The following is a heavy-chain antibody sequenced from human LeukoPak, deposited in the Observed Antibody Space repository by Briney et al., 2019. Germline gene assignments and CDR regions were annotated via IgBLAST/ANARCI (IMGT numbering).Heavy chain of an antibody. V-gene: IGHV1-2*02. D-gene: IGHD1-14*01. Sequence: ASVKVSCMASGYTFTSYDINWVRQATGQGLEWMGWINPNSGGTNYAQKFQGRVTMTRDTSISTAYMELSRLRSDDTAVYYCARGKKQPFWFDPWGQGTLVTVSS. J-gene: IGHJ5*02. CDR2: INPNSGGT. CDR3: ARGKKQPFWFDP. CDR1: GYTFTSYD.